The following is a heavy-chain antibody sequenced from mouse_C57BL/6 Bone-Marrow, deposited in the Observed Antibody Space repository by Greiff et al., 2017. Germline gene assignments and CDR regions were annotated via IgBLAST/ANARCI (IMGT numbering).Heavy chain of an antibody. V-gene: IGHV1-55*01. CDR2: IYPGSGST. D-gene: IGHD1-1*01. CDR3: ARGDYGSSDGLYYAMDY. Sequence: QVQLQQPGAELVKPGASVKMSCKASGYTFTSYWITWVKRRPGQGLEWIGDIYPGSGSTNYNEKFKSKATLTVDTSSSTAYMQLSSLTSEDSAVYYCARGDYGSSDGLYYAMDYWGQGTSVTVSS. J-gene: IGHJ4*01. CDR1: GYTFTSYW.